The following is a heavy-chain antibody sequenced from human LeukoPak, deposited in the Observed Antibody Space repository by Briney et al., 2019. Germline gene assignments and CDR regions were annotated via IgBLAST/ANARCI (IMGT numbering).Heavy chain of an antibody. J-gene: IGHJ4*02. V-gene: IGHV3-15*01. D-gene: IGHD6-13*01. CDR1: GFTFSNAW. Sequence: GGSLGLSCAASGFTFSNAWMNWVRQAPGKGLEWVGRIKSKADDGTTDYAAPVKGRFTISRDDSENMLYLQMNSLKTEDSAVYYCSTEAIATTGGGFDYWGQGTLVTVSS. CDR3: STEAIATTGGGFDY. CDR2: IKSKADDGTT.